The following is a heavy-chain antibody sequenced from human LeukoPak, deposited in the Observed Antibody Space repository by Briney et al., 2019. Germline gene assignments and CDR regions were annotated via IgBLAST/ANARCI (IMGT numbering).Heavy chain of an antibody. J-gene: IGHJ6*03. CDR1: GFTFSDYY. D-gene: IGHD3-22*01. CDR2: ISSSGSTI. Sequence: GGSLRLSCAASGFTFSDYYMSWIRQAPGKGLEWVSYISSSGSTIYYADSVKGRFTISRDNAKNSLYLQMNSLRAEDTAVYYCAREDSGYRTFYYYYMDVWGKGTTVTISS. CDR3: AREDSGYRTFYYYYMDV. V-gene: IGHV3-11*01.